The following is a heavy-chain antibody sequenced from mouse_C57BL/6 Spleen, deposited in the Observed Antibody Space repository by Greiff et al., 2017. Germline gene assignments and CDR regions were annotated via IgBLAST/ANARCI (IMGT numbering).Heavy chain of an antibody. V-gene: IGHV5-17*01. Sequence: EVKLVESGGGLVKPGGSLKLSCAASGFTFSDYGMHWVRQAPVKGLEWVAYISSDSSTIYYADTVKGRFTISRDNAKNTLFLQMTSLRSEDTAMYYCARPGYYGSSPFDYWGQGTTLTVSS. D-gene: IGHD1-1*01. CDR2: ISSDSSTI. CDR1: GFTFSDYG. CDR3: ARPGYYGSSPFDY. J-gene: IGHJ2*01.